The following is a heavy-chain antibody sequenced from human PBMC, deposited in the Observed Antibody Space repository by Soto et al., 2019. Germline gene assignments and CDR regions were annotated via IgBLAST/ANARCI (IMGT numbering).Heavy chain of an antibody. J-gene: IGHJ3*02. CDR1: GGTFSTYT. CDR3: TLGSWAAATIYI. D-gene: IGHD6-13*01. V-gene: IGHV1-69*02. Sequence: QIQLVQSGAEVKKPGSSVKVSCKAPGGTFSTYTIIWVRHAPGQGLEWMGRILPMLDITNSAQRVQCRVTITADKATSTAYLELSRLRSEGTAVYYCTLGSWAAATIYIWGRGTMVTVSS. CDR2: ILPMLDIT.